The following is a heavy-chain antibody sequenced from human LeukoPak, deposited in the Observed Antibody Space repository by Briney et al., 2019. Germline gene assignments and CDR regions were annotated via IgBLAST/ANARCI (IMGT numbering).Heavy chain of an antibody. CDR3: AKDRIAARHYYYYSMDV. V-gene: IGHV3-23*01. D-gene: IGHD6-6*01. CDR1: GFTFSSYA. J-gene: IGHJ6*02. Sequence: PGGSLRLSCAASGFTFSSYAMSWVRQAPGKGLEWVSAISGSGGSTYYADSVKGRFTISRDNSKNTLYLQMNSLRAEDTAVYYCAKDRIAARHYYYYSMDVWGQGTTVTVSS. CDR2: ISGSGGST.